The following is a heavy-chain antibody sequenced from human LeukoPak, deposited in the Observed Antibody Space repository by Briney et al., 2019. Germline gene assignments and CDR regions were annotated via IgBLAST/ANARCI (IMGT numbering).Heavy chain of an antibody. CDR3: AKDRANWAIDD. CDR1: GFTFTDHP. Sequence: GGSLRLSCVASGFTFTDHPMNWVRQAPGKGLEWISYIGGDGIAFYADSVKGRFTASKDDAKKSMYLQMNSLRVEDTAVYYCAKDRANWAIDDWGQGTQVTVSS. J-gene: IGHJ4*02. V-gene: IGHV3-69-1*01. D-gene: IGHD3-16*01. CDR2: IGGDGIA.